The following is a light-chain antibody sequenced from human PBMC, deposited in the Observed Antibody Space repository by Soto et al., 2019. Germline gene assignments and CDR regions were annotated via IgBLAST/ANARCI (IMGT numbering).Light chain of an antibody. V-gene: IGKV3-20*01. CDR2: AAS. Sequence: EIVLTQSPGTLSLSPGERATLSCRASQSFRSSYLAWYQQRPGQAPRLLIYAASSRATGIPDRFSGSGSGTDFTLTINRLEPEDFAVYYCQQYGSSPRTFGQGTKVDIK. CDR1: QSFRSSY. CDR3: QQYGSSPRT. J-gene: IGKJ1*01.